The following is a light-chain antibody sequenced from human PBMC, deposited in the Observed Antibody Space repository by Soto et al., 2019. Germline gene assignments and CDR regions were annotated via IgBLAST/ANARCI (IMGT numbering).Light chain of an antibody. V-gene: IGLV2-14*01. CDR2: DVS. CDR3: SSYTSSSTYV. CDR1: SSDVGGYNY. J-gene: IGLJ1*01. Sequence: QSVLTQPASVSGSPGQSITISCTGTSSDVGGYNYVSWYQQHPGKAPKLMIYDVSNRPSGVPNRCSGSKSGNTASLTISGLQAEDEADYYCSSYTSSSTYVFGTGTKVTVL.